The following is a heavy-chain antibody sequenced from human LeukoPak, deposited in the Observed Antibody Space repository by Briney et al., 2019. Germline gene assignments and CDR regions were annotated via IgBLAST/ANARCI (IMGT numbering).Heavy chain of an antibody. J-gene: IGHJ4*02. CDR2: ISGSGEST. D-gene: IGHD6-19*01. Sequence: AGGSLRLSCAASGFTFGSYAMSWVRLAPGRGPEWVSVISGSGESTYYADSVKGRFTISRDDSKNTLYLQMNSLRAEDTAVYYCAKHRNPRYRSGWSSVFDYWGQGTLVTVSS. CDR3: AKHRNPRYRSGWSSVFDY. V-gene: IGHV3-23*01. CDR1: GFTFGSYA.